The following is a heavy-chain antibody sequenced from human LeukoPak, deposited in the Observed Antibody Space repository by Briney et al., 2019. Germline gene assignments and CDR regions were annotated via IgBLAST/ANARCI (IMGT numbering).Heavy chain of an antibody. D-gene: IGHD3-10*01. CDR2: ISDDGSRQ. Sequence: GGSLRLSCAASGFTVSSNYMSWGRQAPGKGLEWVAFISDDGSRQHYADSVKGRFTISRDNSKNTLNLQMNSLRAEDTAVYYCVKDRTGTYTLDYWGQGTLVTVSS. J-gene: IGHJ4*02. CDR3: VKDRTGTYTLDY. CDR1: GFTVSSNY. V-gene: IGHV3-30*18.